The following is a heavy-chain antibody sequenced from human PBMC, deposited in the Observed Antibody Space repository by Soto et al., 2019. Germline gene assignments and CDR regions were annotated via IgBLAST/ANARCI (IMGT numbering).Heavy chain of an antibody. J-gene: IGHJ4*02. Sequence: QLQLQESGSGLVKPSQTLSLTCAVSGGSISSGGYSWSWIRQPPGKGLEWIGYIYHSGSTYYNPPLKSRVTISVDRSKNQFSLKLSSVTAADTAVYYCARGPPHSHWGQGTLVTVSS. CDR3: ARGPPHSH. D-gene: IGHD2-21*01. CDR1: GGSISSGGYS. V-gene: IGHV4-30-2*01. CDR2: IYHSGST.